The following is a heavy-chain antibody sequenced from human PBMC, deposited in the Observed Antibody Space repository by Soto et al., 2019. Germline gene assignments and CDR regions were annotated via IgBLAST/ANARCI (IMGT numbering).Heavy chain of an antibody. J-gene: IGHJ5*02. CDR2: IIPIFGTA. D-gene: IGHD3-22*01. CDR1: GGTFSSYA. CDR3: ARPPSRKAGGTMIVT. Sequence: GASVKVSCKASGGTFSSYAISWVRQAPGQGLEWMGGIIPIFGTANYAQKFQGRVTITADESTSTAYMELSSLRSEDTAVYYCARPPSRKAGGTMIVTWGQGTLVTVSS. V-gene: IGHV1-69*13.